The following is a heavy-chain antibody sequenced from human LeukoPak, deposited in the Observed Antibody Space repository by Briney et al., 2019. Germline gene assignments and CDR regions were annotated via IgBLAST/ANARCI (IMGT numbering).Heavy chain of an antibody. Sequence: KPSETLSLTCAVYGGSFSGYYWSWIRQPPVKGLEWIGEINHSGSTNYNPSLKSRVTISVDTSKNQFSLKLSSVTAADTAVYYCARGRPSIAAAAWYFDYWGQGTLVTVSS. V-gene: IGHV4-34*01. CDR3: ARGRPSIAAAAWYFDY. D-gene: IGHD6-13*01. CDR1: GGSFSGYY. J-gene: IGHJ4*02. CDR2: INHSGST.